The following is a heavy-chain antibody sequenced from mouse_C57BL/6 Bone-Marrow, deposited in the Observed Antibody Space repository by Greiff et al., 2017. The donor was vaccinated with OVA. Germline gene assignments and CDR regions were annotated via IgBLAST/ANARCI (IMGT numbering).Heavy chain of an antibody. D-gene: IGHD1-3*01. J-gene: IGHJ4*01. CDR3: ARSGVKGDYYAMDY. CDR1: GYSFTGYY. CDR2: INPSTGGT. Sequence: EVQLQESGPELVKPGASVKISCKASGYSFTGYYMNWVKQSPEKSLDWIGEINPSTGGTTYNQKFKAKATLTVDKSCSPAYMQLKSLTSEDSAVYYCARSGVKGDYYAMDYWGQGTSVTVSS. V-gene: IGHV1-42*01.